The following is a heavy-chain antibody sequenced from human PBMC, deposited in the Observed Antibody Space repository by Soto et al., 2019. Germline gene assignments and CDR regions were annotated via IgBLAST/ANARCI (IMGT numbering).Heavy chain of an antibody. CDR1: GDPISSNGYY. D-gene: IGHD6-19*01. CDR3: AIDSGYSIGWNNFDY. J-gene: IGHJ4*02. Sequence: TSQTLSLTCTVSGDPISSNGYYLSWIRQHPGKGLEWIGYIYYSGSTYYNPSLKSRVTLYLETSKNQYSLKLSSVTAADTAVYYCAIDSGYSIGWNNFDYWGQGTLVTVYS. V-gene: IGHV4-31*03. CDR2: IYYSGST.